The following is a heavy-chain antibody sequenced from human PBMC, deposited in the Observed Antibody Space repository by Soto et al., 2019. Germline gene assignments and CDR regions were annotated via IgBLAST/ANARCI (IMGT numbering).Heavy chain of an antibody. CDR1: GYTFTSYG. V-gene: IGHV1-18*01. CDR3: ARGRSGDY. Sequence: QVHLVQSGAEVKKPGASVKVSCKASGYTFTSYGITWVRQAPGKGLEWMGWISAHNGNTDYAQKLQGRVIVTRDTSTSTAYMELRSLRSDDTAVYYCARGRSGDYWGQGALVTVSS. CDR2: ISAHNGNT. J-gene: IGHJ4*02.